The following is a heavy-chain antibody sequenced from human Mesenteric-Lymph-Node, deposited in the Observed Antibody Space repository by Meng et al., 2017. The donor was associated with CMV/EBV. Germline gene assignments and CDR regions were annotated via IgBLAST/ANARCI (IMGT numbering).Heavy chain of an antibody. V-gene: IGHV3-21*01. CDR2: ISSSSSYI. J-gene: IGHJ4*02. D-gene: IGHD2-21*01. CDR3: ARMLRVVIQFSGFDY. Sequence: GGSLRLSCAASGLTFSSYSMNWVRQAPGKGLEWVSSISSSSSYIYYADSVKGRFTISRDNAKNSLYLQMNSLRAEDTAVYYCARMLRVVIQFSGFDYWGQGTLVTVSS. CDR1: GLTFSSYS.